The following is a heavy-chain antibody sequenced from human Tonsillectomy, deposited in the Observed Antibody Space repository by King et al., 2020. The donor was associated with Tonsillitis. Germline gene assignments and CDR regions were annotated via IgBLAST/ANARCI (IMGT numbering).Heavy chain of an antibody. V-gene: IGHV4-59*08. CDR1: GGSISSYY. CDR3: ARQNGSGSYHYYFDY. J-gene: IGHJ4*02. D-gene: IGHD3-10*01. CDR2: IYYSGST. Sequence: QLQESGPGLVKPSETLSLTCTVSGGSISSYYWSWIRQPPGKGLEWIGYIYYSGSTNYNPSLKSRVTISVDTSKNQFSLKLSSVTAADTAVYYCARQNGSGSYHYYFDYWGQGTLVTVSS.